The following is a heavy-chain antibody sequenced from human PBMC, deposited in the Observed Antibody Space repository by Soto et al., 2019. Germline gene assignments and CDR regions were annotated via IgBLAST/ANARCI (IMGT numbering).Heavy chain of an antibody. CDR3: APTLRYFDHH. CDR2: FDPEDGET. CDR1: GYTLNELS. J-gene: IGHJ4*02. V-gene: IGHV1-24*01. D-gene: IGHD3-9*01. Sequence: ASVKVSCKVSGYTLNELSRHWVRQAPGKGLEWMGGFDPEDGETIYAQKFQGRVAMTEDTSTDTAYMELSSLRSEDTAVYYCAPTLRYFDHHWGQGTLVTVSS.